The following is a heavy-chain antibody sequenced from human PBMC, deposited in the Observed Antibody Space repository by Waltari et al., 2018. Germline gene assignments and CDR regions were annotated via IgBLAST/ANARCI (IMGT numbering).Heavy chain of an antibody. V-gene: IGHV4-34*01. Sequence: QVQLQQWGAGLLKPSETLSLTCVVYGGSFSGYYWSWVRQPPGKGLEWIGEINTSGSTNYNPSRKSRSTMSVDTSNQFSLKLSSVTAADTAVYYCARGPPGYSSGWYGLDVWGQGTTVTVSS. CDR3: ARGPPGYSSGWYGLDV. J-gene: IGHJ6*02. CDR1: GGSFSGYY. CDR2: INTSGST. D-gene: IGHD6-19*01.